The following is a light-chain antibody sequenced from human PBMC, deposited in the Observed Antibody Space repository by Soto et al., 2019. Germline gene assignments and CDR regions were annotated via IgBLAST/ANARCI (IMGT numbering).Light chain of an antibody. CDR2: AAS. V-gene: IGKV1-39*01. CDR3: QQSYSTPLT. Sequence: DIPVTRSPSSLSASIGDRVTITCRASQSISSYLNWYQQKPGKAPKLLIYAASSLQSGVPSRFSGSGSGTDFTLTISSLQPEDFATYYCQQSYSTPLTFGGGTKVDIK. J-gene: IGKJ4*01. CDR1: QSISSY.